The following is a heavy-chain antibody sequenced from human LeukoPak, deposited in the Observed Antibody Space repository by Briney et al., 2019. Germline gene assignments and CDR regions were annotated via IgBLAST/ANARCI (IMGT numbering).Heavy chain of an antibody. CDR2: INHSGST. CDR1: GGSFSGYY. V-gene: IGHV4-34*01. CDR3: ARIEYSSSSKAFDI. D-gene: IGHD6-6*01. J-gene: IGHJ3*02. Sequence: SETLSLTCAVYGGSFSGYYWSWIRQPPGKGLEWIGEINHSGSTNYNPSLKSRVTISVDTFKNQFSLKLSSVTAADTAVYYCARIEYSSSSKAFDIWGQGTMVTVSS.